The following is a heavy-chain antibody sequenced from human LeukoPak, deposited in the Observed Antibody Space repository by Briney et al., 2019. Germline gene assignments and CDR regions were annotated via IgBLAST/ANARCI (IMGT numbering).Heavy chain of an antibody. J-gene: IGHJ4*02. CDR3: ARDFPDSSSSRRFDY. V-gene: IGHV4-59*01. D-gene: IGHD6-6*01. CDR2: IYYSGST. CDR1: GGSISSYY. Sequence: SETLSLTCTVSGGSISSYYWSWIRQPPGKGLEWIGYIYYSGSTNYNPSLKSRVTISVDTSKNQFPLKLSSVTAADTAVYYCARDFPDSSSSRRFDYWGQGTLVTVFS.